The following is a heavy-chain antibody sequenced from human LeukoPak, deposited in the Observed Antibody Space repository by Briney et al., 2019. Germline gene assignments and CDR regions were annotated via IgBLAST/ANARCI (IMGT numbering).Heavy chain of an antibody. J-gene: IGHJ3*02. D-gene: IGHD3-10*01. V-gene: IGHV3-53*01. CDR2: IYSGGST. CDR1: GFTVSSNY. CDR3: ARARGSYAFDI. Sequence: PGGSLRLSCAASGFTVSSNYMSWVRQAPGKGLEWVSVIYSGGSTYYADSVKGRFTISRDNSKNTLYLQMNSLRAEDTAVYYCARARGSYAFDIWGQGTMVTVSS.